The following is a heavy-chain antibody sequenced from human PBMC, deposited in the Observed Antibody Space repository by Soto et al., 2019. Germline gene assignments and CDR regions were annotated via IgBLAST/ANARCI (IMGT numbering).Heavy chain of an antibody. CDR2: IYSGGK. Sequence: PLVSQRLRCAAAGVTGSSNDVSWVRQAPGKGLEWVSVIYSGGKYYAAPVKGRFTISRDESKNTLYLQMNSLRAEDTAMYYCANVYEPSWGLGTLVTVS. CDR3: ANVYEPS. J-gene: IGHJ4*02. D-gene: IGHD3-22*01. V-gene: IGHV3-66*01. CDR1: GVTGSSND.